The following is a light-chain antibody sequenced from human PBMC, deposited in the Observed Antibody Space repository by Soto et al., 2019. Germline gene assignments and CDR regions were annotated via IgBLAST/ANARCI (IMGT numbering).Light chain of an antibody. V-gene: IGKV3-20*01. CDR2: GAS. CDR1: QSVSSSY. J-gene: IGKJ2*01. CDR3: QKYGSSPYT. Sequence: EIVLTQSPATLSLSPGERATLSCSASQSVSSSYLAWYQQKPGQAPRLLIYGASSRATGIPDRFSGSGSGTDFTLTISRLEPEDFAVYYCQKYGSSPYTFGQGTKVDTK.